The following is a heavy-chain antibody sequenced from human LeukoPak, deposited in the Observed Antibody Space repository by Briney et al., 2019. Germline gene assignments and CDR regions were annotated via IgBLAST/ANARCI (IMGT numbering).Heavy chain of an antibody. CDR2: ISGDGGST. Sequence: PGGSLILSCAASGFTFDDYAMHWVRQAPGKGLEWVSLISGDGGSTYYADSVKGRFTISRDNSKNSLYLQMNSLRTEDTALYYCAKDIWPSWWLQLDYWGQGTLVTVSS. CDR3: AKDIWPSWWLQLDY. CDR1: GFTFDDYA. D-gene: IGHD5-24*01. V-gene: IGHV3-43*02. J-gene: IGHJ4*02.